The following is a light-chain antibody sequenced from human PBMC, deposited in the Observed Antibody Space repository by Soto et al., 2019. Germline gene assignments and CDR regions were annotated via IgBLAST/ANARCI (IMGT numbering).Light chain of an antibody. Sequence: AIRMTQSPSSLSASTGDRVTITCRSSQGISSYLAWYQQKPGKAPKLLIYAASTLQSGDPSRCSGSASGTDLTLTISCLQSEDFATYYCQQYYSYPPTCGGGTKVEIK. CDR3: QQYYSYPPT. J-gene: IGKJ4*01. V-gene: IGKV1-8*01. CDR2: AAS. CDR1: QGISSY.